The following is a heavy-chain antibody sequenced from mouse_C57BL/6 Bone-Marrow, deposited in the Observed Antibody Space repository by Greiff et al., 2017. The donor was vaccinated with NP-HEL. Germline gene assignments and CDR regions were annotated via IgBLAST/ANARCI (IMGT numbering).Heavy chain of an antibody. Sequence: VQLQQSGPELVKPGASVKISCKASGYSFTGYYMHWVKQSHGTILDWIGYIYPYNGVSSYNQKFKGKATLTVDKSSSTAYMELRSLTSEDSAVYYCASEYYGSSFYYFDYWGQGTTLTVSS. J-gene: IGHJ2*01. CDR1: GYSFTGYY. D-gene: IGHD1-1*01. V-gene: IGHV1-31*01. CDR2: IYPYNGVS. CDR3: ASEYYGSSFYYFDY.